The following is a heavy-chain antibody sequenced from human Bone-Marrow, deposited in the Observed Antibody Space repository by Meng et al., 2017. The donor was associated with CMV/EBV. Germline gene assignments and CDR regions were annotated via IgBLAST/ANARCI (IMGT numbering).Heavy chain of an antibody. D-gene: IGHD1-26*01. CDR2: IKQDGSEK. V-gene: IGHV3-7*01. CDR1: GFTFSSYW. J-gene: IGHJ4*02. CDR3: ASIPIVGATIDY. Sequence: GESLKISCAASGFTFSSYWMSWVRQAPGKGLEWVANIKQDGSEKYYVDSVKGRFTISRDNAKNSLYLQMNSLRAEDTAVYYCASIPIVGATIDYWGQGTLVTVSS.